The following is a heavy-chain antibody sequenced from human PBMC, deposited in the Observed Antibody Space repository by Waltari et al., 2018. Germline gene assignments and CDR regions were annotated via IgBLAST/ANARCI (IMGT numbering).Heavy chain of an antibody. CDR2: ISYDGSNK. V-gene: IGHV3-30*18. J-gene: IGHJ4*02. D-gene: IGHD6-13*01. CDR3: AKEADSSSWYYFDY. Sequence: VRQAPGKGLEWVAVISYDGSNKYYADSVKGRFTISRDNSKNTLYLQMNSLRAEDTAVYYCAKEADSSSWYYFDYWGQGTLVIVSS.